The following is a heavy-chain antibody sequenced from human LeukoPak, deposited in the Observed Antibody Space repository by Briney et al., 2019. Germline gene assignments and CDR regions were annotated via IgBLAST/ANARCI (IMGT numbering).Heavy chain of an antibody. CDR2: IYYSGST. Sequence: SETLSLTCTVSGGSISTNSYYWGWIRQPPGKGLKWIGSIYYSGSTYYNPSLRSRVTISVNTSKNQFSLKLSSVTAADTAVYYCARLVLYDILTGYNWFDPWGQGTLVTVSS. D-gene: IGHD3-9*01. V-gene: IGHV4-39*01. CDR1: GGSISTNSYY. CDR3: ARLVLYDILTGYNWFDP. J-gene: IGHJ5*02.